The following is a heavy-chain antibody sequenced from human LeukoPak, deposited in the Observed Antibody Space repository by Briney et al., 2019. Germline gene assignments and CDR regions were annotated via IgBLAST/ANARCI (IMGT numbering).Heavy chain of an antibody. D-gene: IGHD1-26*01. J-gene: IGHJ4*02. CDR1: GFNFEDYA. CDR3: TREVERGGSYWGGDS. CDR2: ITSKAYGGTT. Sequence: GRSLRLSCATSGFNFEDYAMNWVRQAPGKGLEWVGLITSKAYGGTTELAASVKGRFSISRDESKPVAYLQMTSLKIEDTGVYYCTREVERGGSYWGGDSWGQGTQVTVSS. V-gene: IGHV3-49*04.